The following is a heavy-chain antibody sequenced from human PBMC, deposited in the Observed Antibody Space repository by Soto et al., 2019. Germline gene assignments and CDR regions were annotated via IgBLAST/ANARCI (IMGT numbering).Heavy chain of an antibody. Sequence: QVHLQESGPGLVKPSETLSLTCTVSGGSINNHYWSWIRQPPGKGLEWIGYIYYTGGTNYNPSLTSPVTMSVDTSKNQFSLTLTSLTAADTAIYYCARANWYSEYWGQGTLVTVSS. CDR1: GGSINNHY. CDR3: ARANWYSEY. V-gene: IGHV4-59*11. J-gene: IGHJ4*02. D-gene: IGHD7-27*01. CDR2: IYYTGGT.